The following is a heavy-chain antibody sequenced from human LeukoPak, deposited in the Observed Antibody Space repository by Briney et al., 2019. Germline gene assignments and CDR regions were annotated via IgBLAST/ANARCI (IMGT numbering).Heavy chain of an antibody. Sequence: GGSLRLSCAASGFTFSSYSMNWVRQAPGKGLEWVSSISSSSSYIYYADSVKGRFTISRDNAKNSLYLQMNSLRAEDTAVYYCARDTSVDTAMANHGAFDIWGQGTMVTVSS. D-gene: IGHD5-18*01. V-gene: IGHV3-21*01. CDR1: GFTFSSYS. CDR3: ARDTSVDTAMANHGAFDI. CDR2: ISSSSSYI. J-gene: IGHJ3*02.